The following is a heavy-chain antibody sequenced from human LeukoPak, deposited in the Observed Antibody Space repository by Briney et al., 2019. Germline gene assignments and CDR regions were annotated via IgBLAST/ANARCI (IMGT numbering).Heavy chain of an antibody. CDR3: ASHSEYGDYFDY. CDR2: ISSSGSTI. D-gene: IGHD4-17*01. J-gene: IGHJ4*02. Sequence: GGSLRLSCAASVFTFNSYEMNWVRQAPGKGLEWVSYISSSGSTIYYADSVKGRFTISRDNAKNSLYLQMNSLRAEDTAVYYCASHSEYGDYFDYWGQGTLVTVSS. V-gene: IGHV3-48*03. CDR1: VFTFNSYE.